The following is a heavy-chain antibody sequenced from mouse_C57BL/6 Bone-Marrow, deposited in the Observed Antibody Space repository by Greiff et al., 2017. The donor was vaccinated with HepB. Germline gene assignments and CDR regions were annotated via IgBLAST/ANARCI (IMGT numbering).Heavy chain of an antibody. Sequence: EVKLMESGEGLVKPGGSLKLSCAASGFTFSSYAMSWVRQTPEKRLEWVAYISSGGDYIYYADTVKGRFTISRDNARNTLYLQMSSLKSEDTAMYYCTRDVMITTPYWYFDVWGTGTTVTVSS. V-gene: IGHV5-9-1*02. CDR2: ISSGGDYI. D-gene: IGHD2-4*01. CDR3: TRDVMITTPYWYFDV. CDR1: GFTFSSYA. J-gene: IGHJ1*03.